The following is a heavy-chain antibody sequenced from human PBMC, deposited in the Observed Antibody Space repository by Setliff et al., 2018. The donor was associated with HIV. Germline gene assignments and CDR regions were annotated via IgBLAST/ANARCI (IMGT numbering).Heavy chain of an antibody. V-gene: IGHV1-2*04. J-gene: IGHJ4*02. CDR3: ARDYYDSSGYIFFPGLPDY. CDR1: GGTFSSYA. D-gene: IGHD3-22*01. Sequence: ASVKVSCKASGGTFSSYAISWVRQAPGQGLEWMGWINPKSDGTNYAQKFRGWITMTRDTSISTAYMELSRLRSDDTAVYYCARDYYDSSGYIFFPGLPDYWGQGTLVTVSS. CDR2: INPKSDGT.